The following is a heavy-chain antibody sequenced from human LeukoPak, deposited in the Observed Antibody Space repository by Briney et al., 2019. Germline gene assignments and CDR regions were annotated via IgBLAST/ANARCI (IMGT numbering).Heavy chain of an antibody. Sequence: GGSLRLSCAGSGFSFNNYWMHWVRQAPGKGLVWVSRIHSDGRVTTYADSVKGRFTISKDSARNTLYLQMNTLRVEDTAVYYCARTVRYSSSPGAYYYMDVWGKGTTVTVSS. J-gene: IGHJ6*03. D-gene: IGHD6-6*01. CDR2: IHSDGRVT. CDR1: GFSFNNYW. CDR3: ARTVRYSSSPGAYYYMDV. V-gene: IGHV3-74*01.